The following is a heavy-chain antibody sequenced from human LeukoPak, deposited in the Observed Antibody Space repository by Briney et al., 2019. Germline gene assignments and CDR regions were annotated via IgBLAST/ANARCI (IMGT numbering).Heavy chain of an antibody. Sequence: SETLSLTCIVSGDSISSYYWSWIRQPPGKGLEWIGYIYFSGSTDYNPSLKSRVTISVDTSKNQFSLKLSSVTAADTAVYYCARSEYSSSSGHFDYWGQGTLVTVSS. CDR2: IYFSGST. CDR3: ARSEYSSSSGHFDY. D-gene: IGHD6-6*01. V-gene: IGHV4-59*08. CDR1: GDSISSYY. J-gene: IGHJ4*02.